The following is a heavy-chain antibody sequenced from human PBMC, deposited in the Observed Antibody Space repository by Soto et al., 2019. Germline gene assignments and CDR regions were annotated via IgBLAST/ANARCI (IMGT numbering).Heavy chain of an antibody. CDR1: GFTVSSNY. D-gene: IGHD6-13*01. CDR2: IYSGGST. CDR3: ARALRIAAAGQYYFDY. J-gene: IGHJ4*02. Sequence: GGSLRLSCAASGFTVSSNYMSWVRQAPGKGLEWVSVIYSGGSTYYADSVKGRFTISRHNSKNTLYLQMNSLRAEDTAVYYCARALRIAAAGQYYFDYWGQGTLVTVSS. V-gene: IGHV3-53*04.